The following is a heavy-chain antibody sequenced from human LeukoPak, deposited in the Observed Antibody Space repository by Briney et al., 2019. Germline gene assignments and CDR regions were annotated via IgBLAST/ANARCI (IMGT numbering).Heavy chain of an antibody. CDR2: ISDSGDYT. J-gene: IGHJ5*02. CDR3: ASKS. Sequence: GGSLRLSCAASGFTFSSCGMSWVRQAPGKGLEWVSAISDSGDYTYYADSVKGRFTISRDNSKNTLYLQMNSLRVEDTAVYYCASKSWGQGTLATVSS. CDR1: GFTFSSCG. V-gene: IGHV3-23*01.